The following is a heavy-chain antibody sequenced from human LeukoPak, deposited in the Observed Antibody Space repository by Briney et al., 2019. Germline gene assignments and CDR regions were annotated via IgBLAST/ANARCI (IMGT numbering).Heavy chain of an antibody. V-gene: IGHV4-59*01. D-gene: IGHD1-26*01. CDR3: ARGSYSVDY. CDR1: GGSISSYY. Sequence: SETLSLTCTVSGGSISSYYWSWIRQPPGKGLEWIGYIYYSGSTNTNPSLKSRVTISVDRSKNQFSLKLSSVTAADTAVYYCARGSYSVDYWGQGTLVTVSS. CDR2: IYYSGST. J-gene: IGHJ4*02.